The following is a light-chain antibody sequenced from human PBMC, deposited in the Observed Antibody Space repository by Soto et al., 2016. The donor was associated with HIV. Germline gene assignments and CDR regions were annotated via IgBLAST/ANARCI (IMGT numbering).Light chain of an antibody. V-gene: IGKV2D-29*01. CDR2: EVS. Sequence: LHSDGKTYLSWYLQKPGQPPHLLIYEVSNRFSGVPIRFSGSGSGTDFTLKISRVEAGDIGVYYCIQSVQLPHFGQGTKLEIK. CDR3: IQSVQLPH. CDR1: LHSDGKTY. J-gene: IGKJ2*01.